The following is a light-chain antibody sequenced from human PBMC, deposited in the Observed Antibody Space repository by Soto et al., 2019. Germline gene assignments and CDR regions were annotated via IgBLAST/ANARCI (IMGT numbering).Light chain of an antibody. Sequence: EIVLTQSPGTLSLSPGERATLSCRASQSVSSSYLAWYQQKPGQAPRLLIYDASSRVTGIPDRFSGSRSGTDFTLTISRLEPEDFAVYYCQQYGSSPPWTFGQGTKVEIK. CDR2: DAS. V-gene: IGKV3-20*01. CDR1: QSVSSSY. CDR3: QQYGSSPPWT. J-gene: IGKJ1*01.